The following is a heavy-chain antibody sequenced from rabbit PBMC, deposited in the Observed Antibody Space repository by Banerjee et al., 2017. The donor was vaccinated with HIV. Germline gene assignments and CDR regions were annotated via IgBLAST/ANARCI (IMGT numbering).Heavy chain of an antibody. J-gene: IGHJ4*01. D-gene: IGHD7-1*01. V-gene: IGHV1S45*01. CDR1: GFDFSSYG. CDR2: IYAGSSGST. CDR3: ARAGYAGYGYPETFFNL. Sequence: QEQLVESGGGLVQPEGSLTLTCKASGFDFSSYGVSWVRQAPGKGLEWIGCIYAGSSGSTSYAGWAKGRFSISKTPSTTVTLQMPSLTATDTATYFCARAGYAGYGYPETFFNLWGPGTLVTVS.